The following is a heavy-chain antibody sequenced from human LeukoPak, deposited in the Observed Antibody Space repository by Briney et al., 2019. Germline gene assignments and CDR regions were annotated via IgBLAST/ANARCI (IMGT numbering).Heavy chain of an antibody. D-gene: IGHD5-18*01. CDR1: GFTFSSYA. Sequence: GGSLRLSCAASGFTFSSYAMSWVRQAPGKGLEWVSAISGSGGSTYYGDSVKGRFTISRDNSKNTLYLQMNSLRAEDTAVYYCAKDVSRIQPPRYFDYWGQGTLVTVSS. CDR2: ISGSGGST. CDR3: AKDVSRIQPPRYFDY. V-gene: IGHV3-23*01. J-gene: IGHJ4*02.